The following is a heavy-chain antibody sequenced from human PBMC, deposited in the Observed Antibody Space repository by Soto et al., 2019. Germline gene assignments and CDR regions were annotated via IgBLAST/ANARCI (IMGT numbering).Heavy chain of an antibody. CDR2: INPSGSI. CDR1: GGSFSGYH. J-gene: IGHJ4*02. V-gene: IGHV4-34*01. Sequence: VQLQQWGAGLLKPSETLSLTCAVYGGSFSGYHWSWFRQPPGKGLEWIGEINPSGSINYNPSLKSRVTISVDTSKNQFSLNLSSVTAADTAVYYCATFVGATTVTRGSPRDYWGQGTQVTVSS. CDR3: ATFVGATTVTRGSPRDY. D-gene: IGHD4-4*01.